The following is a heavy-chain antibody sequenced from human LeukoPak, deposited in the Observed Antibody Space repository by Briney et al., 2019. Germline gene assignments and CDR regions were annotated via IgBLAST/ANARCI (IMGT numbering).Heavy chain of an antibody. CDR2: INPNSGGT. Sequence: ASVKVSCKASGYTFTSYGISWVRQAPGQGLEWMGWINPNSGGTNYAQKFQGRVTMTRDTSISTAYMELSRLRSDDTAVYYCARGGDILLWFGELLGYYFDYWGQGTLVTVSS. J-gene: IGHJ4*02. D-gene: IGHD3-10*01. V-gene: IGHV1-2*02. CDR1: GYTFTSYG. CDR3: ARGGDILLWFGELLGYYFDY.